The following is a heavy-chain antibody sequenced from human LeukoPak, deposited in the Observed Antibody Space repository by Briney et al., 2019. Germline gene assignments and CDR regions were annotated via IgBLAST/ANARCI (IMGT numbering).Heavy chain of an antibody. V-gene: IGHV4-31*03. Sequence: SETLSLTCTVSGGSISSGGYYWSWIRQHPGKGLEWIVYIYYSGSTYYNPSLKSRVTISVDTSKNQFSLKLSSVTAADTAVYYCARGVVVAATAKFDYWGQGTLVTVSS. J-gene: IGHJ4*02. CDR2: IYYSGST. D-gene: IGHD2-15*01. CDR3: ARGVVVAATAKFDY. CDR1: GGSISSGGYY.